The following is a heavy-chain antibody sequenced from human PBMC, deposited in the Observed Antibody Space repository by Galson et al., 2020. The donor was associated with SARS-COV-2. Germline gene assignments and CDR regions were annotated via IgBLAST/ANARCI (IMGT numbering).Heavy chain of an antibody. D-gene: IGHD3-10*01. V-gene: IGHV4-31*03. J-gene: IGHJ4*02. CDR3: ARAAGIYGHFGSSHFDY. CDR2: IYYSGHT. Sequence: TLSLTCTVSGDYISNGGYYWTWVRQHPGEGLEWLGYIYYSGHTYYNPSLKSRLSLSVDTSKNQFSLKLASVTAADTAVYYCARAAGIYGHFGSSHFDYWGQGTLVTASS. CDR1: GDYISNGGYY.